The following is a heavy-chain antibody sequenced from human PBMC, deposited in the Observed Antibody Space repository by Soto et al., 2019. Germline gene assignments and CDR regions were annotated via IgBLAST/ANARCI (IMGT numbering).Heavy chain of an antibody. CDR2: ISAYNGNT. J-gene: IGHJ3*02. CDR3: ARVWPGGLTTVSTHI. Sequence: QVQLVQSGAEVKKPGASVKVSCNASGYSFTSYGISWMRQAPGQGLEWMGWISAYNGNTNYAQKLQGRVTMTTDTSTSTAYMELRSLRSDDTAVYYCARVWPGGLTTVSTHIWGQGTMVTVSS. CDR1: GYSFTSYG. D-gene: IGHD4-17*01. V-gene: IGHV1-18*01.